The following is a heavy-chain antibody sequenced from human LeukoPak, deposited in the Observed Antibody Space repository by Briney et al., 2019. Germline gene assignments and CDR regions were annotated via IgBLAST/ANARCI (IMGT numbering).Heavy chain of an antibody. D-gene: IGHD3-3*01. CDR3: ARTLRVAPHQWDY. Sequence: GGSLRLSCAASGFTFSSYSMNWVRQAPGKGLEWVSSISSSSSYIYYADSVKGRFTISRDNAKNSLYLQMNSLRAEDTAVYYCARTLRVAPHQWDYWGQGTLVTVSS. CDR1: GFTFSSYS. CDR2: ISSSSSYI. J-gene: IGHJ4*02. V-gene: IGHV3-21*01.